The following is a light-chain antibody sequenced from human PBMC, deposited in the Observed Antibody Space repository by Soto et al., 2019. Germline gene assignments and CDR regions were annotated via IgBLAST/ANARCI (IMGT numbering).Light chain of an antibody. CDR1: SSDVGGYNF. J-gene: IGLJ2*01. V-gene: IGLV2-14*01. CDR2: EVR. CDR3: SSYTSKSSLI. Sequence: QSVLTQPASVFGSPGQSITISCTGTSSDVGGYNFVSWYQQLPGKAPKLMIYEVRNRPSGISFRFSGSKSGNTASLTISGLQAEDEADYYCSSYTSKSSLIFGGGTKVTVL.